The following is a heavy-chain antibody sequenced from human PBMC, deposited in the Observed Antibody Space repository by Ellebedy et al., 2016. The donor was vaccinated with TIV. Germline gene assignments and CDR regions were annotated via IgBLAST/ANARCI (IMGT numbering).Heavy chain of an antibody. D-gene: IGHD1-26*01. CDR3: ARDSGSYSRTDYFDY. CDR1: GYTFTSYY. J-gene: IGHJ4*02. Sequence: ASVKVSXKASGYTFTSYYMHWVRQAPGQGLEWMGIINPSGGSTSYAQKFQGRVTMTRDTSTSTVYMELSSLRSEDTAVYYCARDSGSYSRTDYFDYWGQGTLVTVSS. CDR2: INPSGGST. V-gene: IGHV1-46*01.